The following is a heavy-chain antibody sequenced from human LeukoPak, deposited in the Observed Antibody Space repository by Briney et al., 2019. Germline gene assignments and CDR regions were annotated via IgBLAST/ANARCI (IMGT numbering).Heavy chain of an antibody. D-gene: IGHD2-15*01. J-gene: IGHJ6*03. V-gene: IGHV4-34*01. CDR2: INHSGST. Sequence: SETLSLTCAVYGGSFSGYYWSWIRQPPGKGLEWIGEINHSGSTNYNPSLKSRVTLSVDTSKNQFSLKLSSVTAADTAVYFCVRGDSRSWDFHYSYYMDVWGKGTTVTVSS. CDR1: GGSFSGYY. CDR3: VRGDSRSWDFHYSYYMDV.